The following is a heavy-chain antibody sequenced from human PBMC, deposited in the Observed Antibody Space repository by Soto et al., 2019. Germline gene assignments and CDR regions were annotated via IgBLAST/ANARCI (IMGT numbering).Heavy chain of an antibody. Sequence: EVQLLESGGGLVQPGGSLRLSCAASGFTFSSYAMSWVRQAPGKGLEWVSAISGSGGSTYYADSVKGRFTISRDNSKNTLYLQMNSLRAEDTAVYYCAKSTSKYQLLFRSNYYGMDVWGQGTTVTVSS. CDR1: GFTFSSYA. CDR2: ISGSGGST. D-gene: IGHD2-2*01. V-gene: IGHV3-23*01. J-gene: IGHJ6*02. CDR3: AKSTSKYQLLFRSNYYGMDV.